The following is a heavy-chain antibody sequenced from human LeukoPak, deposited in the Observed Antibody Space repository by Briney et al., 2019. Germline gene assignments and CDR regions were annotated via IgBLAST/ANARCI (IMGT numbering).Heavy chain of an antibody. V-gene: IGHV3-23*01. D-gene: IGHD6-13*01. Sequence: GESLRLSCAASGFTFSSYAMSWVRQAPGKGLEWVSAISGSGGSTYYADSVKGRFTISRDNSKNTLYLQMNSPRAEDTAVYYCAAAAGLYYFDYWGQGTLVTVSS. CDR2: ISGSGGST. J-gene: IGHJ4*02. CDR1: GFTFSSYA. CDR3: AAAAGLYYFDY.